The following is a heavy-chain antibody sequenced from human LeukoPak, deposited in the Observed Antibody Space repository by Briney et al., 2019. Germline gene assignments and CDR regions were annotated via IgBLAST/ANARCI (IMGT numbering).Heavy chain of an antibody. CDR2: ISYDGNNK. J-gene: IGHJ4*02. D-gene: IGHD6-19*01. CDR1: GFTFSNYA. CDR3: AKEGSSGWYSDYFDY. Sequence: PGGSLRLSCAASGFTFSNYAMHWVRQAPGKGLEWVAVISYDGNNKYYADSVKGRFTISRDNSKNTLYLQMNSLKAEDTAVYYCAKEGSSGWYSDYFDYWGQGTLVTVSS. V-gene: IGHV3-30*18.